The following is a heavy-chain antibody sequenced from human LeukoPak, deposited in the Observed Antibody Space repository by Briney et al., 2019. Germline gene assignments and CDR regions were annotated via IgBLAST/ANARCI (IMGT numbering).Heavy chain of an antibody. Sequence: GGSLRLSCAASGFTFSSYSMKWVRQAPGEGLEWVSSITSSSSYIYYADSVKGRFTISRDNAKNSLFLQMNSLRAEDAAVYYCARDLLYYDSNGGDYWGQGTLVTVSS. V-gene: IGHV3-21*01. CDR1: GFTFSSYS. CDR2: ITSSSSYI. J-gene: IGHJ4*02. CDR3: ARDLLYYDSNGGDY. D-gene: IGHD3-22*01.